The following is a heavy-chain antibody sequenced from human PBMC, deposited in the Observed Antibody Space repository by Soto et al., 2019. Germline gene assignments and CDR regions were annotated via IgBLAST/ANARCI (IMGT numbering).Heavy chain of an antibody. V-gene: IGHV3-15*01. CDR3: TTYDYIWVSDRYRCAS. CDR2: IKSKIDGGTM. Sequence: EVQLVESGGGLVKPGGSLRLSCAASGFTFSNAWMSWVRQAPGKGLEWVARIKSKIDGGTMDHAAPLKGRFTISRDDSKNTLYLQMDSLETEDTAVYYCTTYDYIWVSDRYRCASWGQGVLVTVSS. J-gene: IGHJ5*02. CDR1: GFTFSNAW. D-gene: IGHD3-16*02.